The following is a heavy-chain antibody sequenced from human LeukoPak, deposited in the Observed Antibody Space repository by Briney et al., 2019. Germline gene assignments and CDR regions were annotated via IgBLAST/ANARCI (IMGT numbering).Heavy chain of an antibody. CDR3: AKDHPSAGWPAFDY. V-gene: IGHV3-23*05. CDR1: GFAVSSRA. D-gene: IGHD2-15*01. Sequence: GGSLRLSCAASGFAVSSRAMSWVRQAPGKRLEWLASITNNAGKTYYADSVRGRFTICRDETQNTVYLAMNNLRVEDTALYYCAKDHPSAGWPAFDYWGLGTLVVVSS. J-gene: IGHJ4*01. CDR2: ITNNAGKT.